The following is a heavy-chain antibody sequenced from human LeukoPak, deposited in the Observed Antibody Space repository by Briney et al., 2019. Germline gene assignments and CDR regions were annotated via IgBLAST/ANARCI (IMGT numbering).Heavy chain of an antibody. J-gene: IGHJ5*02. CDR3: ARSYYGGKRGWFDP. V-gene: IGHV1-18*01. CDR2: ISAYNGNT. CDR1: GYTFTSYG. D-gene: IGHD4-17*01. Sequence: GPVKVSCKAPGYTFTSYGISWMRQAPGQGLEWMGWISAYNGNTNYAQKLQGRVTMTTDTSTSTAYMELRSLRSDDTAVYYCARSYYGGKRGWFDPWGQGTLVTVSS.